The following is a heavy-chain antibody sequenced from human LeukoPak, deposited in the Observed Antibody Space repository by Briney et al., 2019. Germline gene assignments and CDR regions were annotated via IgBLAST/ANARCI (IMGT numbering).Heavy chain of an antibody. CDR3: ARDQWRLFDY. J-gene: IGHJ4*02. V-gene: IGHV3-7*04. CDR1: GFTFSNYW. Sequence: GGSLRLSCAASGFTFSNYWTSWVRQAPGKGLEWVANIKEDGSDTYFVDSVRGRFTISRDNAKNLLFLHMNSLRGEDTAVYYCARDQWRLFDYWGQGTLVTVSS. CDR2: IKEDGSDT. D-gene: IGHD2-21*02.